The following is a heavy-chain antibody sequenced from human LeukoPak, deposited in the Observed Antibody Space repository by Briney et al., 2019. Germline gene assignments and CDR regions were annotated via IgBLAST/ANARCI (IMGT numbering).Heavy chain of an antibody. Sequence: GGSLRLSCAASGFIFTDSWMAWVRQAPGKGLEWLAFIEYNGATKDYADSVKGRFTISRDNSKNTVSLQMNSLRAEDTALYYCAKDIRRGYNFGYDQFAYWGQGILVTVSS. D-gene: IGHD5-18*01. J-gene: IGHJ4*02. V-gene: IGHV3-30*02. CDR2: IEYNGATK. CDR1: GFIFTDSW. CDR3: AKDIRRGYNFGYDQFAY.